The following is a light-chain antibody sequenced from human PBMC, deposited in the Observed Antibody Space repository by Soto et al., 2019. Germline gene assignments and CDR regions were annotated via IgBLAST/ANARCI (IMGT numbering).Light chain of an antibody. CDR2: SAS. CDR1: QGFSTW. CDR3: QQANSFPRN. V-gene: IGKV1-12*01. Sequence: DIQMTQSPSSVSASVGDRVTITCRASQGFSTWLAWYRRKPGRAPEILIYSASSLHSGVPSRFSGSGSWTDFTLTISSLQPEDFATYYCQQANSFPRNFGGGTEVEIK. J-gene: IGKJ4*01.